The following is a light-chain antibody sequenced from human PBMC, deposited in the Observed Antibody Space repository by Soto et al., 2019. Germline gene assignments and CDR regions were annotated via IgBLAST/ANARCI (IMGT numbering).Light chain of an antibody. CDR2: DVS. V-gene: IGLV2-14*03. CDR1: SSDVGDDNF. J-gene: IGLJ2*01. CDR3: SSYTSSSTLNVV. Sequence: QSALTQPASVSGSPGQSITISCTGSSSDVGDDNFVSWYQQYPGKAPKLMIYDVSNRPSGVSNRFSGSKSGNTASLTISGLQAEDEADYYCSSYTSSSTLNVVFGGGTKVTVL.